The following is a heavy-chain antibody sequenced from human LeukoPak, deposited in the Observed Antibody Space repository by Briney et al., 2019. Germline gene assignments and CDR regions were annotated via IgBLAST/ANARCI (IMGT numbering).Heavy chain of an antibody. Sequence: GSLRLSCAASGFTFSSYAMHWVRQAPDKGLEWVTVLSYDGYNKYYTDSVKGRFTISRDKSKNTLYLQMNSLRAEDTAVYYCARDLLPYYYGMDVWGQGTTVTVSS. CDR1: GFTFSSYA. D-gene: IGHD2/OR15-2a*01. CDR2: LSYDGYNK. CDR3: ARDLLPYYYGMDV. J-gene: IGHJ6*02. V-gene: IGHV3-30*07.